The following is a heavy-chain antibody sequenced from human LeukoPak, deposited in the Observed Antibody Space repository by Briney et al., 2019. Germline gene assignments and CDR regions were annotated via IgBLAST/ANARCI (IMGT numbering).Heavy chain of an antibody. CDR1: GGSISSGDYY. D-gene: IGHD6-13*01. J-gene: IGHJ6*02. V-gene: IGHV4-30-4*01. Sequence: PSETLSLTCTVSGGSISSGDYYWSWIRQPPGKGLEWIGYIYYSGSTYYNPSLKSRVTISVDTSKNQFSLKLSSVTAADTAVYYCARGYSSSWSNYYYGMDVWGQGTTVTVSS. CDR3: ARGYSSSWSNYYYGMDV. CDR2: IYYSGST.